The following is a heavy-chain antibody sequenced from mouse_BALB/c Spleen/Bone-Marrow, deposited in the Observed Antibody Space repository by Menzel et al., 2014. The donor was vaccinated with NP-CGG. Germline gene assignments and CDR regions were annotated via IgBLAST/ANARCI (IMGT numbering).Heavy chain of an antibody. CDR1: GFTFSSYG. Sequence: EVNLVESGGDLVKPGGSLKLSCAASGFTFSSYGMPWVRQTPDKRLEWVATINSGGSYTYYSDSVKGRFTISRDNAKNTLYLQMSSLKSEDTAMYYCARRGLYDGSAWFAYWGEGALVTVSA. V-gene: IGHV5-6*02. J-gene: IGHJ3*01. D-gene: IGHD2-3*01. CDR3: ARRGLYDGSAWFAY. CDR2: INSGGSYT.